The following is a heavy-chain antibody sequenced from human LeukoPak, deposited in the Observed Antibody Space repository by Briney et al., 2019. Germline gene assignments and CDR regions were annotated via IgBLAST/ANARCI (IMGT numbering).Heavy chain of an antibody. CDR2: INPSGGST. D-gene: IGHD5-18*01. J-gene: IGHJ4*02. Sequence: ASVKVSCKASGYTFTSYYMHWVRQAPGQGLEWMGIINPSGGSTSYAQKFQVRVTMTRDMSTSTVYMELSSLRSEDTAVYYCARNNGIQLWSMGYWGQGTLVTVSS. CDR1: GYTFTSYY. CDR3: ARNNGIQLWSMGY. V-gene: IGHV1-46*01.